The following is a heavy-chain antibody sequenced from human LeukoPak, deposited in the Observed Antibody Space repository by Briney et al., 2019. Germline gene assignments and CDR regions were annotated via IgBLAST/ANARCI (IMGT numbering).Heavy chain of an antibody. CDR1: GYTFTSYD. CDR2: MNPNSGNT. J-gene: IGHJ6*02. CDR3: ARDLGGTDVYGMDV. D-gene: IGHD1-26*01. V-gene: IGHV1-8*03. Sequence: GASVKVSCKASGYTFTSYDINWVRQATGQGLEWMGWMNPNSGNTGYAQKFQGRVTITRNTSISTAYMELSSLRSEDTAMYYCARDLGGTDVYGMDVWGQGTTVTVSS.